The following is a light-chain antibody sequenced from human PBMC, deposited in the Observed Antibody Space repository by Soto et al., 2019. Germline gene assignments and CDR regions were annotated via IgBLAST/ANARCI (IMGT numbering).Light chain of an antibody. CDR1: QSVSSY. CDR3: QQGSSWPPWT. V-gene: IGKV3-11*01. Sequence: EIVLTQSPATLSLSPGERATLSCRASQSVSSYLAWYQQKPGQAPRLLIYDASNRATGIPARFSGSGSGTDFTLTISSLEPEDFAVYYCQQGSSWPPWTFGKGTKVEIK. CDR2: DAS. J-gene: IGKJ1*01.